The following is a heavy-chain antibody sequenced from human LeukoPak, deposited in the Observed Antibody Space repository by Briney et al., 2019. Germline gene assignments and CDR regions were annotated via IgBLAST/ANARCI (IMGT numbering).Heavy chain of an antibody. D-gene: IGHD6-19*01. Sequence: PSETLSLTCGVYGGSFSGHYWSWIREPPGKGLERIGENNDSGSTNYNPSLKSRVTISVDTSKNHFSLKLSSVTAADTAVYYCARGRRQWLVPPSDYYFYMDVWGKGTTVTVSS. V-gene: IGHV4-34*01. CDR2: NNDSGST. J-gene: IGHJ6*03. CDR1: GGSFSGHY. CDR3: ARGRRQWLVPPSDYYFYMDV.